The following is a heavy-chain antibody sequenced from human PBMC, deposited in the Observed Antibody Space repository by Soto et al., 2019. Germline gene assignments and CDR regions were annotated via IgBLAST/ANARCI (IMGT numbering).Heavy chain of an antibody. CDR3: AKDRLAGNFDY. Sequence: PGGSLRLSCAASVFTFNNYAMNWVRQAPGKGLEWVATISATGGSTYYADSVKGRFTISRDNSKNTLYLQMNGLRVEDTAVYYCAKDRLAGNFDYWGQGTQVTVS. CDR2: ISATGGST. CDR1: VFTFNNYA. J-gene: IGHJ4*02. V-gene: IGHV3-23*01.